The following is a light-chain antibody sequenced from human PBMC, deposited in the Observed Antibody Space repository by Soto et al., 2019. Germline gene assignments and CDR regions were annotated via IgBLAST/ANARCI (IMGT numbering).Light chain of an antibody. CDR1: QDVSDY. CDR2: DAS. J-gene: IGKJ5*01. CDR3: QQRSSGIT. Sequence: EIVMTQSPATLSVSPGERATLSCRASQDVSDYLDWYHQKPGQAPGLLIYDASKRATGIPARFSGSGSGTDFTLTISSLEPEDFAVYYCQQRSSGITFGQGTRLEIK. V-gene: IGKV3-11*01.